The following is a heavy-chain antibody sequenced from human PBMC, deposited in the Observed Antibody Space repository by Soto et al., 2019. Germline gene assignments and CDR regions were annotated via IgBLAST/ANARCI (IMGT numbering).Heavy chain of an antibody. Sequence: EVQLLESGGGLVQPGGSLRLSCAASGFTFGSYAMSWVRQAPGKGLGWVSAISGRGGSTYYADSVKGRFTISRDNSKNTLYLQMNSLRAEDTAVYYCAKDWGSTASNYFDYWGQGTLVTVSS. CDR3: AKDWGSTASNYFDY. J-gene: IGHJ4*02. CDR1: GFTFGSYA. V-gene: IGHV3-23*01. CDR2: ISGRGGST. D-gene: IGHD7-27*01.